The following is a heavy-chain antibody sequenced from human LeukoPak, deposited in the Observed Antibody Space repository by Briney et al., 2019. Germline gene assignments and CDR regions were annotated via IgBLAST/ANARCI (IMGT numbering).Heavy chain of an antibody. Sequence: ASVKVSCKASGYTFTSYYMHWVRQAPGQGLEWMGIINPSGGSTSYAQKFQGRVTMTRDTSTSTVYMELSSLRSEDTAVYYCAHLHRGYSNYGRWAFDIWGQGTMVTVSS. J-gene: IGHJ3*02. D-gene: IGHD4-11*01. V-gene: IGHV1-46*03. CDR2: INPSGGST. CDR1: GYTFTSYY. CDR3: AHLHRGYSNYGRWAFDI.